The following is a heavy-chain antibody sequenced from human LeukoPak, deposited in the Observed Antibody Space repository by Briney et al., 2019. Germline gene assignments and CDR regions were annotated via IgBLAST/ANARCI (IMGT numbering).Heavy chain of an antibody. Sequence: PSETLSLTCTVSGGSISSYYWSWIRQPPGKGLEWIGEINHSGSTNYNPSLKSRVTISVDTSKNQFSLKLSSVTAADTAVYYCARHKVRGVPRYWGQGTLVTVSS. CDR2: INHSGST. CDR3: ARHKVRGVPRY. D-gene: IGHD3-10*01. V-gene: IGHV4-34*01. CDR1: GGSISSYY. J-gene: IGHJ4*02.